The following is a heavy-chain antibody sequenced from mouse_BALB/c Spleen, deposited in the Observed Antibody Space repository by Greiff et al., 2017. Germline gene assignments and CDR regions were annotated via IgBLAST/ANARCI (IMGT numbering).Heavy chain of an antibody. Sequence: VQLQESGPGLVAPSQSLSITCTVSGFSLTSYGVHWVRQPPGKGLEWLGVIWAGGSTNYNSALMSRLSISKDNSKSQVFLKMNSLQTDDTAMYYCARDRDGYYPAWFAYWGQGTLVTVSA. V-gene: IGHV2-9*02. CDR2: IWAGGST. J-gene: IGHJ3*01. CDR1: GFSLTSYG. CDR3: ARDRDGYYPAWFAY. D-gene: IGHD2-3*01.